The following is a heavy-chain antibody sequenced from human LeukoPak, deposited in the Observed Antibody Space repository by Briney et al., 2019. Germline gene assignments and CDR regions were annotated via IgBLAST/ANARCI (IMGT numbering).Heavy chain of an antibody. CDR2: ISSSSSYI. CDR3: ARDQSRLVHGYFDY. Sequence: GGSLRLSCAASGFTFSSYSMNWVRQAPGKGLEWVSSISSSSSYIYYADSVKGRFTISRDNAKNSLYLQMNSLRAEDTAVYYCARDQSRLVHGYFDYWGQGTLVTVSS. D-gene: IGHD6-19*01. J-gene: IGHJ4*02. CDR1: GFTFSSYS. V-gene: IGHV3-21*01.